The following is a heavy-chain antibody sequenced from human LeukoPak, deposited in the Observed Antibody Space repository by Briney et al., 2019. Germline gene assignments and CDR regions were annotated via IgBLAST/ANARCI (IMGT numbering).Heavy chain of an antibody. CDR3: AKGGWGTVLDY. V-gene: IGHV3-23*01. CDR2: ISGSGDST. J-gene: IGHJ4*02. D-gene: IGHD3-16*01. Sequence: GGSLRLSCAASGFTFNNYWMPWVRQAPGKGLEWVSTISGSGDSTYYSDSVKGRFTISRDNSENTLYLQLNSLRAEDTAVYYCAKGGWGTVLDYWGQGTLVTVSP. CDR1: GFTFNNYW.